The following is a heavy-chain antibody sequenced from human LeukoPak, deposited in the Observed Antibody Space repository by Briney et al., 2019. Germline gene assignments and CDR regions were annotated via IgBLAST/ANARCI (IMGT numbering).Heavy chain of an antibody. CDR3: ARGTVPAVDAFGV. Sequence: SETLSLTCNLFGGSITNSAHYWAWIRQTPGKRLEWIASIYNGESTFYNPSLTGRATISVDTSRSQFSLSVKYVTAADTAIYYCARGTVPAVDAFGVWGQGKMVAVSS. D-gene: IGHD2-2*01. V-gene: IGHV4-39*01. CDR2: IYNGEST. CDR1: GGSITNSAHY. J-gene: IGHJ3*01.